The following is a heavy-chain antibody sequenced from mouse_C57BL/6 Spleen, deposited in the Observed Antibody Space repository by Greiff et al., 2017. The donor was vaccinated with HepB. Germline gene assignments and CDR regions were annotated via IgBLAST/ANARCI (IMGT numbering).Heavy chain of an antibody. CDR1: GFSLTSYG. CDR3: AKIGDYDGGYYAMDY. CDR2: IWRGGST. D-gene: IGHD2-4*01. V-gene: IGHV2-5*01. J-gene: IGHJ4*01. Sequence: QVQLQQSGPGLVQPSQSLSITCTVSGFSLTSYGVHWVRQSPGKGLEWLGVIWRGGSTDYNAAFMSRLSITKDNSKSQVFFKMNSLQADDTAIYYCAKIGDYDGGYYAMDYWGQGTSVTVSS.